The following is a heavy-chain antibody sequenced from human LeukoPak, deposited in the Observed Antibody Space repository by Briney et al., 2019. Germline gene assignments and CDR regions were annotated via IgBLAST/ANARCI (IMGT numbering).Heavy chain of an antibody. D-gene: IGHD5-12*01. CDR1: GYTFTSYG. CDR2: ISAYNGNT. V-gene: IGHV1-18*04. J-gene: IGHJ4*02. CDR3: ARDRDEIYSGYDPAADY. Sequence: ASVKVSCKASGYTFTSYGISWVRQAPGQGLEWMGWISAYNGNTNYAQKLQGRATMTTDTSTSTAYMELRSLRSDDTAVYYCARDRDEIYSGYDPAADYWGQGTLVTVSS.